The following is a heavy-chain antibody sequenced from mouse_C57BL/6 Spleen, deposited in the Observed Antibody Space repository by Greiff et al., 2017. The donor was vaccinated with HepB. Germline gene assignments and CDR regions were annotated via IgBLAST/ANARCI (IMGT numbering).Heavy chain of an antibody. Sequence: QVQLQQSGPELVKPGASVKISCKASGYAFSSSWMNWVKQRPGQGLEWIGMIHPNSGSTNYNEKFKSKATLTVDKSSSTDYMQLSSLTSEDSAVYYCAYYYGYYFDYWGQGTTLTVSS. CDR1: GYAFSSSW. CDR3: AYYYGYYFDY. D-gene: IGHD1-1*01. CDR2: IHPNSGST. J-gene: IGHJ2*01. V-gene: IGHV1-64*01.